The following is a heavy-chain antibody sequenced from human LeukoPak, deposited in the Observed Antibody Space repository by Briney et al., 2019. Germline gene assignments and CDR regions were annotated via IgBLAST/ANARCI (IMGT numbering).Heavy chain of an antibody. Sequence: PSETQSLTCTVSGGSISSYYWSWIRQPPGKGLERIGYIYYSGSTNSNPSLKSRVTVSVDTSKNQFSLRLSSVTAADTAVYYCARHEPYYYDSSDYWGYYFDYWGQGTLVTVSS. D-gene: IGHD3-22*01. J-gene: IGHJ4*02. CDR2: IYYSGST. CDR1: GGSISSYY. CDR3: ARHEPYYYDSSDYWGYYFDY. V-gene: IGHV4-59*08.